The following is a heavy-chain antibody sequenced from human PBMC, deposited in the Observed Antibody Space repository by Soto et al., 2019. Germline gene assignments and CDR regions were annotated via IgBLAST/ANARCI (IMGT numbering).Heavy chain of an antibody. CDR1: GGSISSYY. V-gene: IGHV4-59*01. CDR3: AVQAPITMVRGVREEEYYYYYMDV. Sequence: PSETLSLTCTVSGGSISSYYWSWIRQPPGKGLEWIGYIYYSGSTNYNPSLKSRVTISVDTSKNQFSLNLSSVTAADTAVYYCAVQAPITMVRGVREEEYYYYYMDVWGKVTTVTVSS. J-gene: IGHJ6*03. CDR2: IYYSGST. D-gene: IGHD3-10*01.